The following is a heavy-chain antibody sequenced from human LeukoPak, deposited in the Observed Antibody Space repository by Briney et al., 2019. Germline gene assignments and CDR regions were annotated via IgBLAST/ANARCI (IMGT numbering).Heavy chain of an antibody. CDR2: IYYSGST. Sequence: SETLSLTCTVSGGSISSYYWSWIRQPPGKGLEWIGYIYYSGSTNYNPSLKSRVTISVDTSKNQFSLKLSAVTAADTAVYYCARACGGDCYWAFDYWGQGTLVTVSS. CDR3: ARACGGDCYWAFDY. D-gene: IGHD2-21*02. J-gene: IGHJ4*02. CDR1: GGSISSYY. V-gene: IGHV4-59*01.